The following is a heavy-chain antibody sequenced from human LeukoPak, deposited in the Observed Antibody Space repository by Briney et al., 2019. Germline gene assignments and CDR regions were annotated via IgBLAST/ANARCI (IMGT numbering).Heavy chain of an antibody. D-gene: IGHD6-13*01. CDR1: GGSISSSSYY. J-gene: IGHJ4*02. Sequence: SETLSLTCTLSGGSISSSSYYWGWIRQPPGRGLERIGSIYYSGSTYYNPSLKCRVTISVDTSKNQFSLKLSSVTAADTAVYYCARLTRSSSWYWDYWGQGTLVTVSS. CDR3: ARLTRSSSWYWDY. CDR2: IYYSGST. V-gene: IGHV4-39*07.